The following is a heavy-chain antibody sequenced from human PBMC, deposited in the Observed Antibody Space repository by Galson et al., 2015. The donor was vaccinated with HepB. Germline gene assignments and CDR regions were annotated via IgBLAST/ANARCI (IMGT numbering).Heavy chain of an antibody. V-gene: IGHV1-69*04. Sequence: SVKVSCKASGGTFSSYAISWVRQAPGQGLEWMGRIIPILGIANYAQKFQGRVTITADKSTSTAYMELSSLRSEDTAVYYCASSYIAVAGTGWFDPWGQGTLVTVSS. CDR2: IIPILGIA. D-gene: IGHD6-19*01. CDR3: ASSYIAVAGTGWFDP. J-gene: IGHJ5*02. CDR1: GGTFSSYA.